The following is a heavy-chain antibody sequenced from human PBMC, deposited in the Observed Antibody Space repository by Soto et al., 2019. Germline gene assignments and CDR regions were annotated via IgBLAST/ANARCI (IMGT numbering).Heavy chain of an antibody. CDR2: IIPIFVTA. Sequence: SVKVSAKAPGGTFSSSAFSWVRQPPGQGLEWMGGIIPIFVTANYAQKFQGRVTITGDETSSTAYMELSSMRSEDTAVYYCASSLVVDPGPYGSRNYYYGMDVWGQGTTVTVSS. V-gene: IGHV1-69*13. CDR3: ASSLVVDPGPYGSRNYYYGMDV. D-gene: IGHD2-2*01. CDR1: GGTFSSSA. J-gene: IGHJ6*02.